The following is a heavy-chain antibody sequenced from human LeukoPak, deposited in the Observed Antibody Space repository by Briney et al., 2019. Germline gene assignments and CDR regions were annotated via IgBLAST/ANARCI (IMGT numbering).Heavy chain of an antibody. D-gene: IGHD4-11*01. J-gene: IGHJ4*02. CDR3: ARDYYSDYVFDY. V-gene: IGHV1-69*13. CDR1: GGTFSSYA. Sequence: SVKVSCKASGGTFSSYAISWVRQAPGQGLEWMGGIIPIFGTANYAQKFQGRVTITADESTSTAYMELSSLRSEDTAVYYCARDYYSDYVFDYWGQGTLVTVSS. CDR2: IIPIFGTA.